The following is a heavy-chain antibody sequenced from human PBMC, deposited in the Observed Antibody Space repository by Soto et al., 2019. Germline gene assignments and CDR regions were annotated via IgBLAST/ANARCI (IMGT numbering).Heavy chain of an antibody. V-gene: IGHV4-39*02. J-gene: IGHJ4*02. CDR3: AIPPPIEVAGPDY. CDR2: IDDSGKV. Sequence: PSETLSLTCTVSGGSISGSPYHWGWIRQPPGKGLEWIGSIDDSGKVYYNPSLTGRATLLVDTSKNRFSLTLNSVTAADTAVYYCAIPPPIEVAGPDYWGQGTLVTVS. D-gene: IGHD6-19*01. CDR1: GGSISGSPYH.